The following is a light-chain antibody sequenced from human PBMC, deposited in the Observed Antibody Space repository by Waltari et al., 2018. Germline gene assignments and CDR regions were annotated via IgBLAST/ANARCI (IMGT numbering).Light chain of an antibody. CDR2: AAS. CDR3: QQSYITWT. J-gene: IGKJ1*01. Sequence: IQMNQAPSSLSASVGDRVIITCRASQTISSYLNWYQQKPGKAPKLLIYAASSLQSGVPSRFSGSGSGTDFTLTISSLQPEDFATYYCQQSYITWTFGQGTKVEIK. V-gene: IGKV1-39*01. CDR1: QTISSY.